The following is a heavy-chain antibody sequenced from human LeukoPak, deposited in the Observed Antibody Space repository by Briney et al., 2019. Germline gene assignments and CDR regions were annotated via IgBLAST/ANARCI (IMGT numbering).Heavy chain of an antibody. J-gene: IGHJ4*02. V-gene: IGHV4-34*01. CDR2: INHSGST. D-gene: IGHD3-10*01. CDR3: ASRRLLWFGELCY. CDR1: GGSFSGYY. Sequence: SETLSLTCAVYGGSFSGYYWSWIRQPPGKGLEWIGEINHSGSTNYNPSLKSRVTISVDTSKNQFSLKLSSVTAADTAVYYCASRRLLWFGELCYWGQGTLVTVSS.